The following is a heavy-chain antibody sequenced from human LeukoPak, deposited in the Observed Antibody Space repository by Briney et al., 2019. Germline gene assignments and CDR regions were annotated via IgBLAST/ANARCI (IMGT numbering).Heavy chain of an antibody. D-gene: IGHD3-22*01. Sequence: SETLSLTCGVYGGSFSGYYWSWIRQSPGMGLDWIAETNHSGTTNYNPSFKSRVTISLDMSKNQFFLKLTSVTAADTAVYYCASSRIYYESSGWSYGMDVWGQGTTVTVSS. V-gene: IGHV4-34*01. CDR1: GGSFSGYY. J-gene: IGHJ6*02. CDR3: ASSRIYYESSGWSYGMDV. CDR2: TNHSGTT.